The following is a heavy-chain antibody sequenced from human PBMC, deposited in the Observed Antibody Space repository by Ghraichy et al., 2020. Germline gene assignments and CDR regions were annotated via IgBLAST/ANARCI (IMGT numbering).Heavy chain of an antibody. CDR2: ISGSGGST. D-gene: IGHD3-10*01. CDR3: AKDKTSFGDY. J-gene: IGHJ4*02. CDR1: GFTFSSYA. Sequence: LTCAASGFTFSSYAMSWVRQAPGKGLEWVSAISGSGGSTYYADSVKGRFTISRDNSKNTLYLQMNSLRAEDTAVYYCAKDKTSFGDYWGQGTLVTVSS. V-gene: IGHV3-23*01.